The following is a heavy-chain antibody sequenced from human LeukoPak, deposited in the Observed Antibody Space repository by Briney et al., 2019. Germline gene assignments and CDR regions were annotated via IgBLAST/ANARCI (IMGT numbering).Heavy chain of an antibody. CDR2: IYYSGST. D-gene: IGHD3-10*01. CDR3: ARVGARAVVDY. CDR1: GGSISSYY. J-gene: IGHJ4*02. V-gene: IGHV4-59*01. Sequence: SETLSLTCTVSGGSISSYYWSWIRQPPGQGLEWIGYIYYSGSTNYNPPLKSRVTISVDTSKNQFSLKLSSVTAADTAVYYCARVGARAVVDYWGQGTLVTVSS.